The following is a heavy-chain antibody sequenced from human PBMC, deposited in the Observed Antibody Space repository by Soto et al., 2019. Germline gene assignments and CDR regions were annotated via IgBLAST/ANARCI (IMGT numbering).Heavy chain of an antibody. J-gene: IGHJ4*02. CDR1: GFSLSTSGVG. CDR3: AHRRPTVITPFDS. CDR2: VNWNDNK. Sequence: QITLKESGPTLVEPTQTLTLTCTFSGFSLSTSGVGVGWIRQPPGQALEWLAFVNWNDNKRYSPSLNSRLTITTDTSKTQVVLTMTNMDSVDTGTYYCAHRRPTVITPFDSWGQGTLVTVSA. V-gene: IGHV2-5*01. D-gene: IGHD4-17*01.